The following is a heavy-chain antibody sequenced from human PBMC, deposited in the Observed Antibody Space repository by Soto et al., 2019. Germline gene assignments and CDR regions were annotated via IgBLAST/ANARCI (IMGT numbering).Heavy chain of an antibody. CDR2: ISGSGGST. D-gene: IGHD5-12*01. J-gene: IGHJ4*02. CDR1: GFTFSSYA. V-gene: IGHV3-23*01. CDR3: AKDSGASGYHDY. Sequence: EVQLLESGGGLVQPGGSLRLSCAASGFTFSSYAMSWVRQAPGKGLEWVSAISGSGGSTYYADYVKGRFTISRDNSKNTLYLQMNSLSAEDTAVYYCAKDSGASGYHDYWGQGTLVTVSS.